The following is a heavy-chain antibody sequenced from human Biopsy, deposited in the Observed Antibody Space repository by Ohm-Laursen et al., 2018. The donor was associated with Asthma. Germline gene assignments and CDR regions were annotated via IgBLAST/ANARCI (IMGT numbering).Heavy chain of an antibody. J-gene: IGHJ3*01. CDR3: ARTYYDFLTGQVNDAFAL. CDR2: INAGDGNT. CDR1: GYTFINYA. Sequence: SVKVSCKASGYTFINYAIHWVRQAPGQRLEWMGWINAGDGNTKYSQKFQGRVTITGDTSASTAYMDLRSLRSEDTAMYYCARTYYDFLTGQVNDAFALWGQGTMVTVSS. V-gene: IGHV1-3*01. D-gene: IGHD3-9*01.